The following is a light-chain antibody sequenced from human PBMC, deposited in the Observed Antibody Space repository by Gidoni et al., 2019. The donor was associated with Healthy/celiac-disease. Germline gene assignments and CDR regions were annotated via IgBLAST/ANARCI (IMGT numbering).Light chain of an antibody. CDR3: QQLNSYPLT. V-gene: IGKV1-9*01. Sequence: DIQLTQSPSFLSASVGDRVTITCRASQGISSYLAWYQQKPGKAPKLLIYAASTLQSGVPSRFSGSGSGTEFTLTISSLQPEDFATYYCQQLNSYPLTFGGGTKPGDQT. CDR2: AAS. J-gene: IGKJ4*01. CDR1: QGISSY.